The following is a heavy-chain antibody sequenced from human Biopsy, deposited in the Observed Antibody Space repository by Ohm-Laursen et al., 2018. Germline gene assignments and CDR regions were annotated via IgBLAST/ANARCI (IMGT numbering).Heavy chain of an antibody. Sequence: TLSLTCTVSGGSISSDYWSWIRQSPGKGLGWIGYISNRGSTNYNPSLRGRVTISVDTSKNQFSLKLSSVTAADTAVFFCARLYRLDDYWNDDPPDAFDVWGQGTRVTVSS. CDR3: ARLYRLDDYWNDDPPDAFDV. V-gene: IGHV4-59*01. CDR1: GGSISSDY. CDR2: ISNRGST. D-gene: IGHD3-3*01. J-gene: IGHJ3*01.